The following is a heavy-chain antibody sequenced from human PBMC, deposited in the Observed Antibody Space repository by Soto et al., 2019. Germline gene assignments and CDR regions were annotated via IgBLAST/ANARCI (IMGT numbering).Heavy chain of an antibody. V-gene: IGHV1-2*02. Sequence: ASVKVSCKASGYTFTGYYMHWVRQAPGQGLEWMGWINPNSGGTNYAQKFQGRVTMTRDTSISTACMELSRLRSDDTAVYYCAPDSGSYSGFDYWGQGTLVTVSS. J-gene: IGHJ4*02. CDR2: INPNSGGT. CDR1: GYTFTGYY. CDR3: APDSGSYSGFDY. D-gene: IGHD1-26*01.